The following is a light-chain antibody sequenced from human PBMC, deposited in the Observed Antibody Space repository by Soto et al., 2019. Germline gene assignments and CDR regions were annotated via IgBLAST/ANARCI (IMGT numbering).Light chain of an antibody. J-gene: IGKJ1*01. V-gene: IGKV1-39*01. Sequence: DLPMTQSPSSLSASVGDRVTITCRASQSISSYLNWYQQKPGKAPKLLIYAASRLQSGVPSRFSGSGSGTDFTLTISSLQPEDFATYYCQQSYSTPPAFGQGTKVEIK. CDR1: QSISSY. CDR3: QQSYSTPPA. CDR2: AAS.